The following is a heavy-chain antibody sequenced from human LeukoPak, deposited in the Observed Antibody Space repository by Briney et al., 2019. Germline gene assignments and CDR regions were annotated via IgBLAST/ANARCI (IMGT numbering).Heavy chain of an antibody. CDR2: IWYDGSNK. CDR3: AKQYCSSTSCYRSYYYYYYGMDV. J-gene: IGHJ6*02. Sequence: GGSLRLSCAASGFTLSSYGMHWVRQAPGKGLEWVAVIWYDGSNKYYADSVKGRFTISRDNSKNTLYLQMNSLRAEDTAVYYCAKQYCSSTSCYRSYYYYYYGMDVWGQGTTVTVSS. V-gene: IGHV3-33*06. D-gene: IGHD2-2*01. CDR1: GFTLSSYG.